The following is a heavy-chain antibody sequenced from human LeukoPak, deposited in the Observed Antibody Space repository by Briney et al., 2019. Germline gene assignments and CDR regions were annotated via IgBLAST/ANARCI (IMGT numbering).Heavy chain of an antibody. V-gene: IGHV3-30*18. CDR1: GFTLSSYG. J-gene: IGHJ6*02. Sequence: GGSLRLSCAASGFTLSSYGMHWVRQAPGKGLEWVAVISYDGSNKYYADSVKGRFTISGDNSKNTLYLQMNSLRAEDTAVYYCAKDSSDLSSVLRFLAFYYYGMDVWGQGTTVTVSS. D-gene: IGHD3-3*01. CDR2: ISYDGSNK. CDR3: AKDSSDLSSVLRFLAFYYYGMDV.